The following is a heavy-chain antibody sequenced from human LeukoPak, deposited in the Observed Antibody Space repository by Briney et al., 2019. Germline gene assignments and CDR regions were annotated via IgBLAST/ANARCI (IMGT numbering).Heavy chain of an antibody. CDR1: GFIFSNYA. D-gene: IGHD3-9*01. V-gene: IGHV3-23*01. CDR3: ARDLDWGAFDA. CDR2: FSGSGGST. Sequence: GGSLRLSCAASGFIFSNYAMSWVRQAPGKGLQWVSAFSGSGGSTYYADSVKGRFTISRDNSRNTLYLQMNSLRAEDTAVYYCARDLDWGAFDAWGQGTLVTVSS. J-gene: IGHJ5*02.